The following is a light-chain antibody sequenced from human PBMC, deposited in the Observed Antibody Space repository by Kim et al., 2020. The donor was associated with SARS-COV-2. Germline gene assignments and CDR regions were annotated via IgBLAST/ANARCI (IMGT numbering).Light chain of an antibody. Sequence: ASVGDRVTITCRASQSISNYLNWYQQKPGKAPKLLISAASSLQSGVPSRFSGSGSGTDFTLTISSLQPEDFATYYCQQNYDTPLTFGGGTKVEIK. CDR1: QSISNY. J-gene: IGKJ4*01. V-gene: IGKV1-39*01. CDR2: AAS. CDR3: QQNYDTPLT.